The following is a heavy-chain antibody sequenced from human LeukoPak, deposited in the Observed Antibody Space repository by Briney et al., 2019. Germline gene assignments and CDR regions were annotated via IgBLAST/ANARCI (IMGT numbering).Heavy chain of an antibody. D-gene: IGHD3-3*01. Sequence: PSETLSHTCTVSGGSINGYYWGWIRQPPGKGLEWIGSIYYSGSTYYNPSLKSRVTISVDTSKNQFSLKLSSVTAADTAVYYCARERNDFWSGYYTGAEYWGQGTLVTVSS. CDR1: GGSINGYY. V-gene: IGHV4-39*07. CDR2: IYYSGST. CDR3: ARERNDFWSGYYTGAEY. J-gene: IGHJ4*02.